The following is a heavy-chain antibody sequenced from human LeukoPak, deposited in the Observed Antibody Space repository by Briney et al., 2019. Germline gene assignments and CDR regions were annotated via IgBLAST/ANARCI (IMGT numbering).Heavy chain of an antibody. CDR2: INHSGST. J-gene: IGHJ4*02. V-gene: IGHV4-34*01. Sequence: SETLSLTCTVSGGSISSYYWSWIRQPAGKGLEWIGEINHSGSTNYNPSLKSRVTISVDTSKNQFSLKLSSVTAADTAVYYCARGRRYCSSTSCYTPFDYWGQGTLVTVSS. CDR3: ARGRRYCSSTSCYTPFDY. CDR1: GGSISSYY. D-gene: IGHD2-2*02.